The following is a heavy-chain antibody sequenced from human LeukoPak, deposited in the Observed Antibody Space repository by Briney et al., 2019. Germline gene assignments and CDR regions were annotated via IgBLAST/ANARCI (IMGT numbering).Heavy chain of an antibody. J-gene: IGHJ6*02. D-gene: IGHD5-24*01. Sequence: PGGSLRLSCAASGFTFGSYGMHWVRQAPGKGLEWVAVISYDGSNKYYADSVKGRFTISRDNSKNTLYLQMNSLRAEDTAVYYCAEDPGRDGYYYGMDVWGQGTTVTVSS. CDR3: AEDPGRDGYYYGMDV. CDR2: ISYDGSNK. CDR1: GFTFGSYG. V-gene: IGHV3-30*18.